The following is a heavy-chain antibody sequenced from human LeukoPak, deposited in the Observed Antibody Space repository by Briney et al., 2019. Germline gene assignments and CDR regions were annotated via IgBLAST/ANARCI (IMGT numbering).Heavy chain of an antibody. J-gene: IGHJ5*01. CDR3: AKFATVTVPNWLDF. Sequence: PSETLSLTCTVSGGSISGYFWSWIRQPPGEVLQFIGYIFYTGTATYNPSLNSRVTMSVDTSKNQFSLKVSSVTASDTAVYYCAKFATVTVPNWLDFWGQGIVVTVSS. CDR1: GGSISGYF. D-gene: IGHD2-21*02. CDR2: IFYTGTA. V-gene: IGHV4-59*01.